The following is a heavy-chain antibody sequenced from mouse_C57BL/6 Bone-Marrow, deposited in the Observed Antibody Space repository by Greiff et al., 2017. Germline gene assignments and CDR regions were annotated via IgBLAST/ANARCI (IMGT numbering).Heavy chain of an antibody. V-gene: IGHV1-64*01. CDR1: GYTFTSYW. CDR2: IHPNSGST. CDR3: ANDYDGVWYFYV. J-gene: IGHJ1*03. D-gene: IGHD2-4*01. Sequence: QVQLQQPGAELVKPGASVKLSCKASGYTFTSYWMHWVKQRPGQGLEWIGMIHPNSGSTNYNEKFKSKATLTVDKSSSTAYMQLSSLTSEDSAVYYCANDYDGVWYFYVWGTGTTVTVSS.